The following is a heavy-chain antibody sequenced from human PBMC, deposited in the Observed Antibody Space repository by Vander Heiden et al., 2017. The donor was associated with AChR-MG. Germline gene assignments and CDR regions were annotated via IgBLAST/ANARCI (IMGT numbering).Heavy chain of an antibody. D-gene: IGHD3-16*01. CDR1: GFTFSSYG. V-gene: IGHV3-30*18. CDR2: ISYDGSNK. CDR3: AKDGGYYMDV. Sequence: QVQLVASGGGVVQPGRSLRLSCAASGFTFSSYGMHWVRQAPGKGLEWVAVISYDGSNKYYADSVKGRFTISRDNSKNTLYLQMNSLRAEDTAVYYCAKDGGYYMDVWGKGTTVTDSS. J-gene: IGHJ6*03.